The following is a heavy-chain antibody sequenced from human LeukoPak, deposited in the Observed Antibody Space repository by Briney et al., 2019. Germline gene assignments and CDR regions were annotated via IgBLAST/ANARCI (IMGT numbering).Heavy chain of an antibody. D-gene: IGHD6-13*01. CDR2: FDPERGEP. V-gene: IGHV1-24*01. J-gene: IGHJ5*02. Sequence: ASVKVSCKVSGYTLSELSMHWVRQAPGQGLEWLGGFDPERGEPIYAQKFQGRVTMTRNTSISTAYMELSSLRSEDTAVYYCALGIAAAAGWFDPWGQGTLVTVSS. CDR3: ALGIAAAAGWFDP. CDR1: GYTLSELS.